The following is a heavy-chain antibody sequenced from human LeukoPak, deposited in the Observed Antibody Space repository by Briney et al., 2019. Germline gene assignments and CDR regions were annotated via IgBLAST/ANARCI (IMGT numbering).Heavy chain of an antibody. J-gene: IGHJ4*02. Sequence: GGSLRLSCAASGFTFNNYAMNWARQAPGKGLEWVSAITGSGSTTYYADSVKGRFTISRDNSKNTLYLQMNSLRAEDTAVYYCAGEYSSGWYRNENYYQGSYRGQGTLVIVSS. V-gene: IGHV3-23*01. CDR2: ITGSGSTT. CDR1: GFTFNNYA. D-gene: IGHD6-19*01. CDR3: AGEYSSGWYRNENYYQGSY.